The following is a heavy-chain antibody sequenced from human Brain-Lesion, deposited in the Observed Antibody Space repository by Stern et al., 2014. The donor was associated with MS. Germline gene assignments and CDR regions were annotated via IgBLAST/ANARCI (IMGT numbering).Heavy chain of an antibody. J-gene: IGHJ4*02. CDR3: ASSVVASGH. CDR2: IIPFLNTT. Sequence: VQLLQSGAEVKKPGSSVKVSCKASGGTFTTHPITWWRQAPGHGLEWMGGIIPFLNTTNYAQNFQGRTTITADKSTGTTYMEISSLRSDDTAVYYCASSVVASGHWGQGTLVIVS. V-gene: IGHV1-69*06. D-gene: IGHD2-21*01. CDR1: GGTFTTHP.